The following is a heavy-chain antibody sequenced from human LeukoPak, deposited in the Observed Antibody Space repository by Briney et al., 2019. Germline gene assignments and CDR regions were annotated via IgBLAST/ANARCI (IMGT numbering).Heavy chain of an antibody. J-gene: IGHJ4*02. V-gene: IGHV4-39*01. CDR2: IYYSGST. CDR3: ARHLFGSGYYPDY. CDR1: GFTFSSYS. D-gene: IGHD3-22*01. Sequence: GSQRLSCAASGFTFSSYSMNWIRQPPGKGLEWIGTIYYSGSTYYNPSLKSRVTISVDTSKNQFSLKLTSVTATDTAVYYCARHLFGSGYYPDYWGQGTLVTVSS.